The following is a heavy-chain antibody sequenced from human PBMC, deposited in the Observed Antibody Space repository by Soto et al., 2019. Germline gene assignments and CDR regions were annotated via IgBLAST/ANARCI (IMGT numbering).Heavy chain of an antibody. D-gene: IGHD6-19*01. CDR3: ARDSGVTGADDY. CDR2: ISAGSNTI. CDR1: GFIFSVYS. V-gene: IGHV3-48*02. Sequence: ESGGGLVEPGGSLRLSCAASGFIFSVYSMTWVRQAPGKGLEWVSYISAGSNTIYYRDSVKGRFTISRDNAKNSLYLQMNSLRDEDTAVYYCARDSGVTGADDYWGHGTLVTVSS. J-gene: IGHJ4*01.